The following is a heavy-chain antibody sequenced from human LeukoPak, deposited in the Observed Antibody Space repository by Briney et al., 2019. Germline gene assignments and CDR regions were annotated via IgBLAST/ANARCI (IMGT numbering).Heavy chain of an antibody. CDR2: IYYSGST. CDR1: GGSISSSSYY. J-gene: IGHJ3*02. D-gene: IGHD3-22*01. CDR3: ARRRTYYDSSGYRASVAFDI. V-gene: IGHV4-39*07. Sequence: PSETLSLTCTVSGGSISSSSYYWGWIRQPPGKGLEWIGSIYYSGSTYYNPSLKSRVTISVDTSKNQFSLKLSSVTAADTAVYYCARRRTYYDSSGYRASVAFDIWGQGTMVTVSS.